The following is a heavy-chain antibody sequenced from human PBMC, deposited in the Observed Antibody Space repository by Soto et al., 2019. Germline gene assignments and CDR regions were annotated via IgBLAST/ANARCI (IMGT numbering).Heavy chain of an antibody. CDR2: SRNKAISYST. V-gene: IGHV3-72*01. Sequence: EVQVVESGGGLVQPGGSLRLSCAASGFTFSDHYMDWVRQAPGKGLEWVGRSRNKAISYSTVYAASVRGRFTISRDDSGDSVYLEMNSLKTEDTAVYYCAVDIVGTGSYWGQGTLVTVSS. CDR1: GFTFSDHY. CDR3: AVDIVGTGSY. J-gene: IGHJ4*02. D-gene: IGHD5-12*01.